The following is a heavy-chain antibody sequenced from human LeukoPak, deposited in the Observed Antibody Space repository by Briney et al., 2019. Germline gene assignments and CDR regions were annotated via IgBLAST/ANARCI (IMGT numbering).Heavy chain of an antibody. CDR3: TRDLHLWRFLDY. Sequence: GGSLRLSCVASGFTFSDYYMTWIRQAPGRGLEWISYISSSGGTIYYADSVRGRFTISRDNAKNSLYLQMNSLRAEDTAVYYCTRDLHLWRFLDYWGQGTPVTVSS. V-gene: IGHV3-11*01. D-gene: IGHD5-18*01. J-gene: IGHJ4*02. CDR2: ISSSGGTI. CDR1: GFTFSDYY.